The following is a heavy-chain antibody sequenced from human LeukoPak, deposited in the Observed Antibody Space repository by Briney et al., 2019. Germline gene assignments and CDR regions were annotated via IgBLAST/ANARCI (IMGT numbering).Heavy chain of an antibody. Sequence: GGSLRLPCAAFGFTFTPYAMNWFARAPGKGLEGVSPINHNGGNTYYADSVKGRFTISRDNSKNTLYLQMNSLRAEDTAVYYCAKVYVWNEYYFDYWGQGTLVTVSS. J-gene: IGHJ4*02. CDR3: AKVYVWNEYYFDY. CDR1: GFTFTPYA. V-gene: IGHV3-23*01. D-gene: IGHD1-1*01. CDR2: INHNGGNT.